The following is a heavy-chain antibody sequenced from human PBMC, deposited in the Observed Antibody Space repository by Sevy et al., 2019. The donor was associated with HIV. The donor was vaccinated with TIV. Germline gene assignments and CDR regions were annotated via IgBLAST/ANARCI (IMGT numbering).Heavy chain of an antibody. CDR2: INHSGST. D-gene: IGHD4-4*01. Sequence: SERCPFTCAVYGGSFSDYYWTWIRQPPGKGLEWIGEINHSGSTNYSPSVKSRVTISVDTSKNQFSLKLSSVTAADTAVYYCARGDDYSALDYWGQGTLVTVSS. V-gene: IGHV4-34*01. CDR1: GGSFSDYY. CDR3: ARGDDYSALDY. J-gene: IGHJ4*02.